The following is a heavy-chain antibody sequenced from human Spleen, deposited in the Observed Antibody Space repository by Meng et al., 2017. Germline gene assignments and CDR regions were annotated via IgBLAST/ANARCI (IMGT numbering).Heavy chain of an antibody. CDR2: IDPEDGKT. D-gene: IGHD6-25*01. Sequence: ASVKVSCKVSGYTRTELSIHWVRQSPGKGLEWLGGIDPEDGKTIYAQKFQGRVTMTEDTSTDTAYMELSSLRSEDTAVYYCASSGGIIDYWGQGTLVTVSS. CDR1: GYTRTELS. J-gene: IGHJ4*02. CDR3: ASSGGIIDY. V-gene: IGHV1-24*01.